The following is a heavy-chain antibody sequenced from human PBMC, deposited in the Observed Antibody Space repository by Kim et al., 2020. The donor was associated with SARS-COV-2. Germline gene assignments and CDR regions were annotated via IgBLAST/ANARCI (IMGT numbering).Heavy chain of an antibody. CDR2: IRSKANSYAT. J-gene: IGHJ4*02. D-gene: IGHD6-19*01. V-gene: IGHV3-73*01. CDR3: TRLYPDEWLVSPTHDY. Sequence: GGSLRLSCAASGFTFSGSAMHWVRQASGKGLEWVGRIRSKANSYATAYAASVKGRFTISRDDSKNTAYLQMNSLKTEDTAVYYCTRLYPDEWLVSPTHDYWGQGTLVTVSS. CDR1: GFTFSGSA.